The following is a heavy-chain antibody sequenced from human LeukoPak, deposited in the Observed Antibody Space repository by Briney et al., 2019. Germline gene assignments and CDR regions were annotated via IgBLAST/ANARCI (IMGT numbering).Heavy chain of an antibody. J-gene: IGHJ6*02. CDR2: IKQDGSEE. CDR1: GFTYSSYW. D-gene: IGHD6-6*01. CDR3: ARDPYSSTWSYGMDV. V-gene: IGHV3-7*05. Sequence: PGGSLRLSCAASGFTYSSYWMSWVRQAPGKGLEWVANIKQDGSEEVYVDSVRGRFTISRDNAKNSLFLQMNTLRPEDTAVYYCARDPYSSTWSYGMDVWGQGTTVTVSS.